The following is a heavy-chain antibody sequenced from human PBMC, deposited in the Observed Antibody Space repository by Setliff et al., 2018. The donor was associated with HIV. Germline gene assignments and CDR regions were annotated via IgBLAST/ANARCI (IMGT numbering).Heavy chain of an antibody. CDR1: GGSFSGFY. D-gene: IGHD3-10*01. J-gene: IGHJ4*02. CDR2: INHSGDT. CDR3: ARGLGHYGSGSSLPLGY. V-gene: IGHV4-34*01. Sequence: SETLSLTCDVYGGSFSGFYWTWIRQPPGKGLEWIGEINHSGDTNYNPSLNSRVLISVDTSKNQFSLKMLSVTAADTAVYYCARGLGHYGSGSSLPLGYWGQGTLVTVSS.